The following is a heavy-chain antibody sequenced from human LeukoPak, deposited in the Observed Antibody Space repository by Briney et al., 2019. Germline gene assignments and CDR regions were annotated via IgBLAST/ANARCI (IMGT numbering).Heavy chain of an antibody. CDR2: IIPIFGTA. CDR3: AREDPAYSGSYFSGFDY. Sequence: GASVKVSCKASGGTFSSYAISWVRQAPGQGLEWMGGIIPIFGTANYAQKFQGRVTITADESTSTAYMELSSLRSEDTAVYYCAREDPAYSGSYFSGFDYWGQGTLVTVSS. V-gene: IGHV1-69*13. D-gene: IGHD1-26*01. J-gene: IGHJ4*02. CDR1: GGTFSSYA.